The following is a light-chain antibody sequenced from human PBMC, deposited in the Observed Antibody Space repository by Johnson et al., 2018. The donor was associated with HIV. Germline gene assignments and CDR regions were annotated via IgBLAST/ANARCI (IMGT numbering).Light chain of an antibody. CDR3: GAWDSTLSGGLYV. V-gene: IGLV1-51*01. Sequence: QSVLTQPPSVSAAPGQKVTISCSGSSSNIGSNYVSWYQHLPGTAPKLLIYYNYKRPSGIPDRFSASKSGPSATLGITGLPTGDEADYYCGAWDSTLSGGLYVFGTGTKVTVL. CDR1: SSNIGSNY. CDR2: YNY. J-gene: IGLJ1*01.